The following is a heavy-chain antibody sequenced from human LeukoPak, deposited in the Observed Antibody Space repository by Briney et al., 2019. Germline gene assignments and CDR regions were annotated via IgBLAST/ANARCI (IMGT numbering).Heavy chain of an antibody. CDR2: IKQDGSEK. J-gene: IGHJ6*02. CDR3: TRITMIRGVLDAGMDV. D-gene: IGHD3-10*01. CDR1: GFTFSSYW. Sequence: GGSLRLSCAASGFTFSSYWMSWVRQAPGKGLEWVANIKQDGSEKYYVDSVKGRFTISRDNAKNSLYLQMNSLRAEDTAAYYCTRITMIRGVLDAGMDVWGQGTTVTVSS. V-gene: IGHV3-7*02.